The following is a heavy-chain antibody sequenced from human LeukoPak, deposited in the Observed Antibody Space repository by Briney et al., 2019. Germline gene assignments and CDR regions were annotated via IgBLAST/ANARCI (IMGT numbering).Heavy chain of an antibody. V-gene: IGHV4-59*01. CDR2: IYYSGSI. Sequence: SETLSLTCTVSGGSISSYYWSWIRQPPGKGLEWIGYIYYSGSINYNPSLKSRVTISVDTSKNQFSLKLSSVTAADTAVYYCVRQSMWNWYFDLWGRGTLVTVSS. CDR1: GGSISSYY. J-gene: IGHJ2*01. CDR3: VRQSMWNWYFDL. D-gene: IGHD2-21*01.